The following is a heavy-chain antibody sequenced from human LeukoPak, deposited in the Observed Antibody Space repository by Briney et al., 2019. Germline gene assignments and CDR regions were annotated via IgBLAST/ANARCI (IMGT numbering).Heavy chain of an antibody. CDR2: VSFDGSNE. D-gene: IGHD5-24*01. CDR3: ARGVGYTLVS. CDR1: GLTFRTSA. J-gene: IGHJ5*02. Sequence: GESLRLSCADSGLTFRTSAMHWVRQAPGKGLEWVAVVSFDGSNENYADSVRGRFTISRDNSKNTLYLQMSGLRREDTAMYYCARGVGYTLVSWGQGTLVTVSS. V-gene: IGHV3-30-3*01.